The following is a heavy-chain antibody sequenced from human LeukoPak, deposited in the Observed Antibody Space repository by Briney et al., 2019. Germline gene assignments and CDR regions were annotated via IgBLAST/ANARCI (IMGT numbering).Heavy chain of an antibody. Sequence: ASVTVSCKASGYTFTSYGISWVRQAPGQGLEWMGWISAYNGNTNYAQKLQGRVTMTTDTSTSTAYMELRSLRSDDTAVYYCARDLGIAVAGTYAGKYEYYYYGMDVWGQGTTVTVSS. D-gene: IGHD6-19*01. CDR3: ARDLGIAVAGTYAGKYEYYYYGMDV. V-gene: IGHV1-18*01. CDR2: ISAYNGNT. J-gene: IGHJ6*02. CDR1: GYTFTSYG.